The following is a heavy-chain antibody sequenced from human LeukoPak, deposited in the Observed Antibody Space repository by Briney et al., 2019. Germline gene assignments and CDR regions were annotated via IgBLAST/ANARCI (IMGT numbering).Heavy chain of an antibody. V-gene: IGHV3-30*18. D-gene: IGHD2-2*01. CDR1: GFTFSSYG. CDR3: AKDAYGYCSSTSCYSDAFDI. Sequence: GRSLRLSCAASGFTFSSYGMHWVRQAPGKGLEWVAVISYDGSNKYYADSVKGRFTISRDNSKNTLYLQMNSLRAEDTAVYYCAKDAYGYCSSTSCYSDAFDIWGQGTMVTVST. CDR2: ISYDGSNK. J-gene: IGHJ3*02.